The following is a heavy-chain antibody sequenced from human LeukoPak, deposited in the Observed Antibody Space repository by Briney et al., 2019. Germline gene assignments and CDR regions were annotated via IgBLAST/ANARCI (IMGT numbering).Heavy chain of an antibody. CDR2: ISAYNGNT. V-gene: IGHV1-18*01. CDR1: GYTFTSYG. D-gene: IGHD6-13*01. CDR3: ARVAYSSSRPEGGMDV. J-gene: IGHJ6*02. Sequence: ASVKVSCKASGYTFTSYGISWVRQAPGQGLEWMGWISAYNGNTNYAQKLQGRVTMTTDTSTSTAYMELRSLRSDDTAVYYCARVAYSSSRPEGGMDVWGQGTTVTVSS.